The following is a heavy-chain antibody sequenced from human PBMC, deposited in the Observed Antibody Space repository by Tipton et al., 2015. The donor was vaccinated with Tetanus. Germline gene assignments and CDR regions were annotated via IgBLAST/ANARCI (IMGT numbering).Heavy chain of an antibody. J-gene: IGHJ6*02. Sequence: SLRLSCAASGFTSKSHYMHWVRQAPGKGLVWISRTNPDGRRTNYADSVKGRFTISRDNAKNTVYLQMSSLRAEDTAVYFCARRSLLTYGLDVWGPGTTVTVSS. CDR3: ARRSLLTYGLDV. CDR1: GFTSKSHY. CDR2: TNPDGRRT. D-gene: IGHD2-8*01. V-gene: IGHV3-74*01.